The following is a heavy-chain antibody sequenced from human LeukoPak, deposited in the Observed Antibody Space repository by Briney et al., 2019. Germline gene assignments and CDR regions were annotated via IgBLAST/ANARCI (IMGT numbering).Heavy chain of an antibody. Sequence: PSETLSLTCTVSGGSISSSSYYWGWIRQPPGKGLEWIGSIYYSGSTYYNPSLKSRVTISVDTSKNQFSLKLSSVTAADTAVYYCARDIVVVPAAPDAFDIWGQGTMVTVSS. V-gene: IGHV4-39*07. CDR2: IYYSGST. D-gene: IGHD2-2*01. J-gene: IGHJ3*02. CDR3: ARDIVVVPAAPDAFDI. CDR1: GGSISSSSYY.